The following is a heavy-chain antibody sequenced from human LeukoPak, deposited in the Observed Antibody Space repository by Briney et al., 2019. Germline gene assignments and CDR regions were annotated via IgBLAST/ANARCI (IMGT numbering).Heavy chain of an antibody. CDR2: IKQDGSEK. CDR1: GFTFSSYW. CDR3: ARGRTGLY. Sequence: GGSLRLSCAVCGFTFSSYWMSWVRQAPGKGLELVANIKQDGSEKYYVDSVKGRFTISRDNAKNSLYLQMNSLRAEDTAVYYCARGRTGLYWGQGTLVTVSS. J-gene: IGHJ4*02. V-gene: IGHV3-7*01.